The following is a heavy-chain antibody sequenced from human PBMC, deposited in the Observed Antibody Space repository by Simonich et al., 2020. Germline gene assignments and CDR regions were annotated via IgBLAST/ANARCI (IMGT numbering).Heavy chain of an antibody. CDR1: GFTFSSYE. Sequence: EVQLVESGGGLVQPGGSLRLSCAASGFTFSSYEMNWVRQAPGKGLEWVSYISSSGSTIYYADSVKGRFTISRDNAKNSLYLQMNSLRAEDTAVYYCERDFRLQLVEIGTYYYYGMDVWGQGTTVTVSS. D-gene: IGHD6-6*01. CDR2: ISSSGSTI. J-gene: IGHJ6*02. V-gene: IGHV3-48*03. CDR3: ERDFRLQLVEIGTYYYYGMDV.